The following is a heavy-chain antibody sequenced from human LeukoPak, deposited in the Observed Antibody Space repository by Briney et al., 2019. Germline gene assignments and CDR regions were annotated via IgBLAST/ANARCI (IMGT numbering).Heavy chain of an antibody. CDR1: GGSFSGYY. V-gene: IGHV4-34*01. J-gene: IGHJ5*02. D-gene: IGHD5-12*01. Sequence: LETLSLTCAVYGGSFSGYYWSWIRQPPGKGLEWIGEINHSGSTNYNPSLKSRVTISVDTSKNQFSLKLSSVTAADTAVYYCARHYQWLRLSWFDPWGQGTLVTVSS. CDR2: INHSGST. CDR3: ARHYQWLRLSWFDP.